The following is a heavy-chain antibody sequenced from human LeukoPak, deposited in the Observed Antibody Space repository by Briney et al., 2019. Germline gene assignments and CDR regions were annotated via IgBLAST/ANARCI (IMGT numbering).Heavy chain of an antibody. CDR2: ISGSGGST. D-gene: IGHD3-9*01. CDR3: AKDRKMLLRYFDCFDY. Sequence: QSGGSLRLSCAASGFTFSSYAMNWVRQAPGKGLEWVSTISGSGGSTDYADSVKGRFTISRDNSKNTLYLQMNSLRAEDTAVYYRAKDRKMLLRYFDCFDYWGQGTLVTVSS. J-gene: IGHJ4*02. V-gene: IGHV3-23*01. CDR1: GFTFSSYA.